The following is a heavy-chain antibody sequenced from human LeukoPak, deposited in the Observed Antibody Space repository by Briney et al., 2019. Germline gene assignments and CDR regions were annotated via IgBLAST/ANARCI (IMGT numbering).Heavy chain of an antibody. CDR1: GFTFSDYW. V-gene: IGHV3-74*01. J-gene: IGHJ4*01. CDR3: VRELDFWSGSFWAD. D-gene: IGHD3-3*01. CDR2: INSDGTST. Sequence: PGGSLRLSCAASGFTFSDYWMHWVRQAPGKGLMWVSRINSDGTSTDYADSVKGRFTISRDDAKNSLYLQMNSLRPEDTALYYCVRELDFWSGSFWADWGLGTLVAVSS.